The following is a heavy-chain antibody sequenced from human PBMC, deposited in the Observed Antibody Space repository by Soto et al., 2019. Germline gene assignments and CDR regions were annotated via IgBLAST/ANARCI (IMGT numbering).Heavy chain of an antibody. CDR3: ARKISYLGPTLDY. V-gene: IGHV4-34*01. CDR2: INHSGST. D-gene: IGHD1-26*01. J-gene: IGHJ4*02. CDR1: GGSFSGYY. Sequence: SETLSLTCAVYGGSFSGYYWSWIRQPPGKGLEWIGEINHSGSTNYNPSLKSRVTISVDTSKNQFSLKLSSVTTADTAVYYCARKISYLGPTLDYWGQGTLVTVSS.